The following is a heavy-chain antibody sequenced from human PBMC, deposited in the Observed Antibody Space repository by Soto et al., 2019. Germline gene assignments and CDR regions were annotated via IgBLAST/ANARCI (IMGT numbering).Heavy chain of an antibody. CDR1: GGSISSYY. CDR3: ARVGDSSGYYWGPDY. Sequence: SETLSLTCTVSGGSISSYYWSWIRQPPGKGLEWIGYIYYSGSTNYNPSLKSRVTISVDTSKNQFPLKLSSVTAADTAVYYCARVGDSSGYYWGPDYWGQGTLVT. J-gene: IGHJ4*02. D-gene: IGHD3-22*01. V-gene: IGHV4-59*01. CDR2: IYYSGST.